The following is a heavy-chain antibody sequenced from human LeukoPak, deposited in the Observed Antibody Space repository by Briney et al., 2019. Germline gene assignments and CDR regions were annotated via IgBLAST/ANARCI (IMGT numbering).Heavy chain of an antibody. CDR3: AELGITMIGGV. D-gene: IGHD3-10*02. CDR1: GLTFSSYE. J-gene: IGHJ6*04. CDR2: ISSSGSTI. V-gene: IGHV3-48*03. Sequence: GGSLRLSYAASGLTFSSYEMNWVRQAPGKGLERVSYISSSGSTIYYADSVKGRFTISRDNAKNSLYLQMNSLRAEDTAVYYCAELGITMIGGVWGKGTTVTISS.